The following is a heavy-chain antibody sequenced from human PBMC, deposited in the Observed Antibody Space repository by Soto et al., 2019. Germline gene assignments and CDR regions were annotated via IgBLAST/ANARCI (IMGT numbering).Heavy chain of an antibody. J-gene: IGHJ6*02. V-gene: IGHV3-33*01. D-gene: IGHD5-18*01. CDR2: IWYDGSNK. Sequence: GGSLRLSCAASGFTFSSYGMHWVRQAPGKGLEWVAVIWYDGSNKYYADSVKGRFTISRDNSKNTLYLQMNSLRAEDTAVYYCARDVVDTAMVIPEYYYGMDVWGQGTTVTVSS. CDR1: GFTFSSYG. CDR3: ARDVVDTAMVIPEYYYGMDV.